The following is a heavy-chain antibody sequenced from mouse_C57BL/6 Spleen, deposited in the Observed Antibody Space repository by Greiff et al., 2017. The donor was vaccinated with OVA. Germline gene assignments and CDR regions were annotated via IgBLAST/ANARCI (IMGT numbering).Heavy chain of an antibody. CDR2: LDPSDSYT. Sequence: QVQLQQSGAELVMPGASVKLSCKASGYTFTSYWMHWVKQRPGQGLEWIGELDPSDSYTNYNQKFKGKSTLTVDKSSSTAYMQLSSLTSEDSAVYYCARWMIITTRGYGDDWGQGTTLTVSS. D-gene: IGHD1-1*01. CDR1: GYTFTSYW. J-gene: IGHJ2*01. CDR3: ARWMIITTRGYGDD. V-gene: IGHV1-69*01.